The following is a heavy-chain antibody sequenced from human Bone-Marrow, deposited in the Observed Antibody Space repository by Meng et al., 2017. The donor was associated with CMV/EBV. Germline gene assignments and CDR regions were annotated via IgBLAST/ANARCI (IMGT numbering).Heavy chain of an antibody. CDR2: IYSGGST. CDR1: GFTVSSNY. CDR3: ARYCSSTSCPSGYYYYYYGMDV. Sequence: GESLKISCAASGFTVSSNYMSWVRQAPGKGLEWVSVIYSGGSTYYADSVKGRFTISRDNSKNTLYLQMNSLRAEDTAVYYCARYCSSTSCPSGYYYYYYGMDVWGQGTTVTVSS. J-gene: IGHJ6*02. D-gene: IGHD2-2*01. V-gene: IGHV3-53*01.